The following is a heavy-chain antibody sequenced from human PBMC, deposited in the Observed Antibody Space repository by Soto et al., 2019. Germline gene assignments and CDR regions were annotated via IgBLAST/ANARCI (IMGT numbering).Heavy chain of an antibody. V-gene: IGHV5-51*01. Sequence: RGGSLKISGSGYGCNVGGYWTGWVRQMPGKGLEWMGIIHPGDSDTRYSPSFQGQLTIAADKYISTAYLQWRSLNASDSAIYYCARGCCIGTPPDYWGQATEVSVS. CDR1: GCNVGGYW. D-gene: IGHD1-7*01. CDR3: ARGCCIGTPPDY. CDR2: IHPGDSDT. J-gene: IGHJ4*02.